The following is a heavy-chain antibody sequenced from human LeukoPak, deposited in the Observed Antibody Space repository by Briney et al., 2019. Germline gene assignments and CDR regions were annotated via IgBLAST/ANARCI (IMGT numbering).Heavy chain of an antibody. D-gene: IGHD2-8*01. Sequence: GGSLRLSCAASGFTFSSYAMSWVRQAPGKGLEWVSAISGSGGSTYYADSVKGRFTISRDNPKNTLYLQMNSLRAEDTAVYYCAKDGEYCTNGVCYIDYWGQGTLVTVSS. CDR3: AKDGEYCTNGVCYIDY. J-gene: IGHJ4*02. V-gene: IGHV3-23*01. CDR2: ISGSGGST. CDR1: GFTFSSYA.